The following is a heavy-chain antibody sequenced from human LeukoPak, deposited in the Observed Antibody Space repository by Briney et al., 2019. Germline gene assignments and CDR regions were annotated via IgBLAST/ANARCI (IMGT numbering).Heavy chain of an antibody. J-gene: IGHJ4*02. CDR1: GFTFSSYG. V-gene: IGHV3-23*01. D-gene: IGHD2-21*02. CDR2: ISGSGGST. Sequence: GGSLRLSCAASGFTFSSYGMSWVRQAPGKGLEWVSAISGSGGSTYYADSVKGRFTISRDNSKNTLYLQMNSLRAEDTAVYYCAIYCGGDCGPVVWGQGTLVTVSS. CDR3: AIYCGGDCGPVV.